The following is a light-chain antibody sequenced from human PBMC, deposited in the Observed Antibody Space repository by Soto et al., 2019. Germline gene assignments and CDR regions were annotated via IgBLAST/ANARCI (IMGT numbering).Light chain of an antibody. Sequence: DIQMTQSPSTLSASVGDRVTITCRASQPVSRWLAWYQQKPGKAPKLLIYDVSNLASGVPSRFTATGSGTEFVLTISSLQPDDFATYYCQQYNSYSLTFGGGTRVEIK. J-gene: IGKJ4*01. CDR2: DVS. CDR3: QQYNSYSLT. CDR1: QPVSRW. V-gene: IGKV1-5*01.